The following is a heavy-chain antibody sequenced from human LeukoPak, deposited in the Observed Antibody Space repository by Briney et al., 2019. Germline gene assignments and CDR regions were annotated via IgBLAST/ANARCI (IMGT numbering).Heavy chain of an antibody. CDR3: ARSSSSWYRGYFQH. CDR1: GGSFSGYY. CDR2: INHSGST. Sequence: SETLSLTCAVSGGSFSGYYWSWIRQPPGKGLEWIGEINHSGSTNYNPSLKSRVTISVDTSKNQFSLKLSSVTAADTAVYYCARSSSSWYRGYFQHWGQGTLVTVSS. J-gene: IGHJ1*01. V-gene: IGHV4-34*01. D-gene: IGHD6-13*01.